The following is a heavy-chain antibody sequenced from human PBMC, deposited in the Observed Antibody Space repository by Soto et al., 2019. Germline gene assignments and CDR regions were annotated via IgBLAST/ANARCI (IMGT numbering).Heavy chain of an antibody. J-gene: IGHJ4*02. V-gene: IGHV3-11*01. D-gene: IGHD1-26*01. CDR2: ITTSGSTI. CDR3: ARDFTVGFEPAY. Sequence: GGSLRLSCAASGFTFSDYYMSWIRQAPGKGLEWVSYITTSGSTIYYADSVKGRFTISRDNAKNSLYLQMNSLRADDTAVYYCARDFTVGFEPAYWGQGTLVTVSS. CDR1: GFTFSDYY.